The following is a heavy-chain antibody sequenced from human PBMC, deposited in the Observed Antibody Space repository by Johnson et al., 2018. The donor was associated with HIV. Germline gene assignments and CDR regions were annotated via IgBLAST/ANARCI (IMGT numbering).Heavy chain of an antibody. CDR1: GLTFYNAW. Sequence: VQLVESGGGLVTPGGSLRISRSASGLTFYNAWMTWVPPAQGQGLAWARPTTQGVDGGPTGHSAPLKGRSPILRDDSKNILYLQSNNLKAEDTALYYCTPRWNRGTYWGNYDCEVWGQGTMVTVSS. J-gene: IGHJ3*01. CDR2: TTQGVDGGPT. V-gene: IGHV3-15*01. CDR3: TPRWNRGTYWGNYDCEV. D-gene: IGHD7-27*01.